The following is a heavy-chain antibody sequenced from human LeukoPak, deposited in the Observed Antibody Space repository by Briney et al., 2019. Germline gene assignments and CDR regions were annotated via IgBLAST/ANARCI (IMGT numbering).Heavy chain of an antibody. V-gene: IGHV4-34*01. D-gene: IGHD6-13*01. CDR3: ARRTSSSWFRNWFDP. Sequence: SETLSLTCAVYGGSFSGYYWSWIRQPPGKGLEWIGEINHSGSTNYNPSLKSRVTISVDTSKNQFSLKLSSVTAADTAVYYCARRTSSSWFRNWFDPWGQGTLVTVSS. CDR1: GGSFSGYY. CDR2: INHSGST. J-gene: IGHJ5*02.